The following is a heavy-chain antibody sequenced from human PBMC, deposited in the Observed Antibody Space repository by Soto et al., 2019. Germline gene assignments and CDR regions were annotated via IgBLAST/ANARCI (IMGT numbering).Heavy chain of an antibody. D-gene: IGHD2-2*01. CDR1: GFTFSSYG. V-gene: IGHV3-33*01. CDR2: IWYDGSNK. Sequence: QVQLVESGGGVVQPGRSLRLSCAASGFTFSSYGMHWVRQAPGKGLEWGAVIWYDGSNKYYADSVKGRFTISRDNSKNTLYLQMNSLRAEDTAVYYCARDGFVLVPAAYVDKALYYLDYWGQGTLVTVSS. J-gene: IGHJ4*02. CDR3: ARDGFVLVPAAYVDKALYYLDY.